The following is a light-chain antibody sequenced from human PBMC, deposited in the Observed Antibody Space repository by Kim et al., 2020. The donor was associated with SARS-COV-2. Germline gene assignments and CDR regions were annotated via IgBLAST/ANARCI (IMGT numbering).Light chain of an antibody. V-gene: IGLV2-23*02. CDR1: SSDVGTYNL. CDR2: EVS. Sequence: QSITISGAGTSSDVGTYNLVSWYQQHPGKAPKVLIYEVSKWPSGVPSRFSGSKSGNTASLTISGLQAEDEADYYCCSYVGSSSYVFGSGTKVTVL. CDR3: CSYVGSSSYV. J-gene: IGLJ1*01.